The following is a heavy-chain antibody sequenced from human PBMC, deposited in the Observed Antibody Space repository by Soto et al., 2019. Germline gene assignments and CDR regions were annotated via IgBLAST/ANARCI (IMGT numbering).Heavy chain of an antibody. D-gene: IGHD6-13*01. CDR2: ITSSSRTI. CDR3: ARVDSVQQPVRLYHGMDV. Sequence: EVQLVESGGGLVQPGGSLRLSCAASGFTFSTYNMNWVRQAPGKGLEWVSHITSSSRTIYYADSVKGRFTISRDNVQNSLYLQMSSLRDEDTAVYYCARVDSVQQPVRLYHGMDVWGQGTTVTVSS. V-gene: IGHV3-48*02. CDR1: GFTFSTYN. J-gene: IGHJ6*02.